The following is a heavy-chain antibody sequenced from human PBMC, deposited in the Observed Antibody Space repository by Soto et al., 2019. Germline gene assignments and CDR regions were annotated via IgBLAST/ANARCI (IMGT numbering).Heavy chain of an antibody. V-gene: IGHV4-4*07. CDR3: AREPTTAGTVNWFDP. CDR2: VYTSGYS. CDR1: GGSISSDY. J-gene: IGHJ5*02. Sequence: VQLQESGPGLVKPSETLSLICTVSGGSISSDYLSWIRQPAGKGLEWIGRVYTSGYSNSNPSLKSRVTMSVDTSKKQCSLNLSSVTAEDTAVYYCAREPTTAGTVNWFDPWGQGTLVTVSS. D-gene: IGHD6-13*01.